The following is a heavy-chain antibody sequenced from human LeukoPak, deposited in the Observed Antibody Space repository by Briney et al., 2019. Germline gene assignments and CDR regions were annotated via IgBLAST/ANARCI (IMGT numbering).Heavy chain of an antibody. D-gene: IGHD5-18*01. Sequence: ASVKVSCKASGYTFTSYGIRWVRQAPGQGLGWMGWISAYNGNTNYAQKLQDRVTMTTDTSPSTAHMELRSLRCDDTAVYYCARGGGYSYGYGYWGQGTLVTVSS. CDR1: GYTFTSYG. CDR2: ISAYNGNT. V-gene: IGHV1-18*01. CDR3: ARGGGYSYGYGY. J-gene: IGHJ4*02.